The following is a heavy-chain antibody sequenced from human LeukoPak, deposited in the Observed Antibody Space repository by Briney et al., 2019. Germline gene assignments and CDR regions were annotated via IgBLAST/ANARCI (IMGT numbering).Heavy chain of an antibody. V-gene: IGHV1-18*01. CDR1: GYTFTNYG. Sequence: ASVKVSCKASGYTFTNYGFTWVRQAPGQGLEWMGWISGDNGHTNYAQNFQGRVTMTTETSTSTAYMELRSLRSDDTAVYYCARAGYSSGGSWYPGAFDYWDQGTLVTVSS. D-gene: IGHD2-15*01. CDR2: ISGDNGHT. CDR3: ARAGYSSGGSWYPGAFDY. J-gene: IGHJ4*02.